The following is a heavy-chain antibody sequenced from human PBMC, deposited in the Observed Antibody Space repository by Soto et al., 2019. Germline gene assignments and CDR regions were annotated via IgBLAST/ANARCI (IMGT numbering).Heavy chain of an antibody. CDR2: IYSGGST. D-gene: IGHD6-6*01. J-gene: IGHJ6*02. Sequence: GGSVRLSCAASGFTVSSNYMSWVLQAPWKGLEWVSVIYSGGSTYYADSVKGRFTISRDNSKNTLYLQMNSLRAEDTAVYYCARVRETAARPGPYYYYGMDVWGQGTTVTVSS. V-gene: IGHV3-53*01. CDR3: ARVRETAARPGPYYYYGMDV. CDR1: GFTVSSNY.